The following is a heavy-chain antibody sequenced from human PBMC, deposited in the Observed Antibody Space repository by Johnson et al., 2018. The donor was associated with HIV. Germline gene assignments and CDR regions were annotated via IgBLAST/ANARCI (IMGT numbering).Heavy chain of an antibody. CDR3: ATDRGGSYDAFHI. V-gene: IGHV3-66*01. J-gene: IGHJ3*02. D-gene: IGHD1-26*01. CDR2: LFSGDTT. CDR1: GFTVSSYY. Sequence: VQLVESGGGVVQPGGSLRLSCAASGFTVSSYYMSWVRQAPGKGLEWVSVLFSGDTTSYADSVKGRFTISRNNSKNTLYLQMNSLRGEDTAVYYCATDRGGSYDAFHIWGQGTMVTVSS.